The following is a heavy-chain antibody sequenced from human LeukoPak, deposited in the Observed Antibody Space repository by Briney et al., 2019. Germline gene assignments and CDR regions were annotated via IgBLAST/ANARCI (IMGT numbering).Heavy chain of an antibody. CDR1: GGSTSSGGYY. CDR3: ARVPRSYYYYYYMDV. CDR2: IYYSGTT. Sequence: SQTLSLTCTVSGGSTSSGGYYWSWIRQHPGKGLEWIAYIYYSGTTYYNPSLKSRVTISVDTSQNQFSLNLNSVTAADTAVYYCARVPRSYYYYYYMDVWGKGTTVTVSS. V-gene: IGHV4-31*03. J-gene: IGHJ6*03.